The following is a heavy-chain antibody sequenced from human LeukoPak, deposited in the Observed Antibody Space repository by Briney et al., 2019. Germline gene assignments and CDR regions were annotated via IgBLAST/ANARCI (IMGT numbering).Heavy chain of an antibody. CDR3: ARKRRFNGGLDDPFDM. D-gene: IGHD3-16*01. V-gene: IGHV3-23*01. J-gene: IGHJ3*02. CDR2: ISGSGDNT. Sequence: GGSLRLSCAASGFTFSSHGMSWVRQAPGKGLEWVSTISGSGDNTYYAESVKGRFTISRDNSMNTLSLQMNSLRVEDTAMYYCARKRRFNGGLDDPFDMWGQGTMVTVS. CDR1: GFTFSSHG.